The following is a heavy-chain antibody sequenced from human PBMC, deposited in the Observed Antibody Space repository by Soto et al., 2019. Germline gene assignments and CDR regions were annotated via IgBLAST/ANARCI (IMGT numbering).Heavy chain of an antibody. D-gene: IGHD3-16*01. V-gene: IGHV1-8*01. CDR3: ARAHFPAPYDYVTGYYYYYGMDV. CDR1: GYTFTSYD. J-gene: IGHJ6*02. Sequence: GASVKVSCKASGYTFTSYDINWVRQATGQGREGMGWMNPNSGNTGYAQKFQGRVTMTRNTSISTAYMELSSLRSEDTAVYYCARAHFPAPYDYVTGYYYYYGMDVWGQGTTVTVSS. CDR2: MNPNSGNT.